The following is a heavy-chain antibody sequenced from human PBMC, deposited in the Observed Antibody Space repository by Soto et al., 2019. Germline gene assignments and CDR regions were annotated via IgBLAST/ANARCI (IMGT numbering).Heavy chain of an antibody. Sequence: QVQLVESGGGVGQPGRSLRLSCAASGFTFSSYAMHWVRQAPGKGLEWVAVISYDGSNKYYADSVKGRFTISRDNSKNTLYLQMNSLRAEDTAVYYCARDRGSGWYEGAFDIWGQGTMVTVSS. J-gene: IGHJ3*02. CDR3: ARDRGSGWYEGAFDI. CDR1: GFTFSSYA. D-gene: IGHD6-19*01. V-gene: IGHV3-30-3*01. CDR2: ISYDGSNK.